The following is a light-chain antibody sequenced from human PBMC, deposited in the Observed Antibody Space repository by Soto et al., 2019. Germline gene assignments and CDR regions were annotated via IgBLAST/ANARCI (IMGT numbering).Light chain of an antibody. Sequence: TQAPGTPFLASGGRGHLLCRGNSRVSNRFLAWYQQKPGQAPRLLIYGASSRATGIPDRFSGSGSATDFTLTISRLEPEDFAVYYCQQYGSSPLTFGGGTKVEIK. CDR1: SRVSNRF. CDR3: QQYGSSPLT. CDR2: GAS. V-gene: IGKV3-20*01. J-gene: IGKJ4*01.